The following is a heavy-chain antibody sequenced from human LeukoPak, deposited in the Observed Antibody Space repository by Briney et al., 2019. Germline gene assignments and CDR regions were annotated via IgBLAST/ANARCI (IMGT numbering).Heavy chain of an antibody. CDR3: ARDSGYDPIDY. CDR1: GYTFTGYY. CDR2: INPNSGVT. J-gene: IGHJ4*02. V-gene: IGHV1-2*02. Sequence: ASVKVSCKASGYTFTGYYMHWVRQAPGQGLEWMGWINPNSGVTNYAQKFQGRVTMTRDTFISTAYMELSRLRSDDTAVYYCARDSGYDPIDYWGQGTLVTVSS. D-gene: IGHD5-12*01.